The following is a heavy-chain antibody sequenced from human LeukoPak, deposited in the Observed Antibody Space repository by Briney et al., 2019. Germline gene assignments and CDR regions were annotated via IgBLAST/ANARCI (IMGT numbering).Heavy chain of an antibody. Sequence: SQSLSLTCTVSGYSISSGYYWGWIRQPPGKGPEWIGTIYHSGSTYYNPSLKSRVTISVKTPKNPFSMRRSCVPATATPVSACGRDYYDSSGYDYWGQGTLVTVSS. J-gene: IGHJ4*02. CDR3: GRDYYDSSGYDY. CDR2: IYHSGST. D-gene: IGHD3-22*01. V-gene: IGHV4-38-2*02. CDR1: GYSISSGYY.